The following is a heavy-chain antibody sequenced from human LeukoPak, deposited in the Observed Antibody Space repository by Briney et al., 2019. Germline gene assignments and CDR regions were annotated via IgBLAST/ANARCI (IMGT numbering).Heavy chain of an antibody. Sequence: SETLSLTCAVYGGSFSGYYWSWIRQPPGKGLEWIGEINHSGSTNYSPSLKSRVTISVDTSKNQFSLKLSSVTAADTAVYYCARGASGYWFDPWGQGTLVTVSS. D-gene: IGHD3-22*01. V-gene: IGHV4-34*01. CDR3: ARGASGYWFDP. CDR1: GGSFSGYY. J-gene: IGHJ5*02. CDR2: INHSGST.